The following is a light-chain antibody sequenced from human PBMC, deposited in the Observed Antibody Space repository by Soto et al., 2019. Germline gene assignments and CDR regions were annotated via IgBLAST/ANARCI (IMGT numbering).Light chain of an antibody. V-gene: IGLV2-11*01. Sequence: QSVLTQPRSVSGSPGQSVTISRTGTSSDVGGYNYVSWYQQHPGKAPKLMIYDVSKRPSGVPDRFSGSKSGNTASLTISGLQAEDEADYNCCSYAGSYTFYVFGTGTKLTVL. CDR3: CSYAGSYTFYV. J-gene: IGLJ1*01. CDR1: SSDVGGYNY. CDR2: DVS.